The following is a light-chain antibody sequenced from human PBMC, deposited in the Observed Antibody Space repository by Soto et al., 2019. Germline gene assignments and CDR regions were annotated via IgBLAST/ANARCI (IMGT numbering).Light chain of an antibody. Sequence: EIVLTQSPATLSLSPGERATLSCRASQSVRNYLAWYQQKPGQAPRLLIYDASNRATGIPARFSGSGPGTDFTLIITSLEPEDFAVYYCQQRSNWPLLTFGGGTKLEIK. J-gene: IGKJ4*01. CDR2: DAS. V-gene: IGKV3-11*01. CDR3: QQRSNWPLLT. CDR1: QSVRNY.